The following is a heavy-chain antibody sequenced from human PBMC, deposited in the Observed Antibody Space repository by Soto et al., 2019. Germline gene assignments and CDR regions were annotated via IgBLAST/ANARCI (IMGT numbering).Heavy chain of an antibody. CDR2: ISSSSTYI. J-gene: IGHJ4*02. V-gene: IGHV3-21*01. D-gene: IGHD1-1*01. Sequence: GGSLRLSCAASGFTFSSYIMNWVRLAPGKGLEWVSSISSSSTYIYYADSVKGRFTISRDNAKNSLYLQMNSLRAEDTAVYYCARDSTWIPDDYWGQGTLVTVSS. CDR1: GFTFSSYI. CDR3: ARDSTWIPDDY.